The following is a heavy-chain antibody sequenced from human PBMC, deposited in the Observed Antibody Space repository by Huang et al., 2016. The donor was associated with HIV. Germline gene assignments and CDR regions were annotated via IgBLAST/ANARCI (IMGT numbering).Heavy chain of an antibody. J-gene: IGHJ4*02. CDR1: GFSFSNYA. D-gene: IGHD4-4*01. V-gene: IGHV3-30-3*01. CDR2: ISYDGTRK. CDR3: ARAPEFGNYEFDQ. Sequence: QVQLVESGGGVVQPGRSLRLSCVASGFSFSNYAVHWVRPAAGKGLEWVAVISYDGTRKYYADSVKGRFTVSRDNSKNTAYVQMNNPRGGDTAVYYCARAPEFGNYEFDQWGLGTLVTVSS.